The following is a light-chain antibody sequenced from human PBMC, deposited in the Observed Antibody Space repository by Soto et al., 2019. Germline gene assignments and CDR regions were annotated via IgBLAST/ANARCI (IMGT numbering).Light chain of an antibody. CDR1: NIGSKS. V-gene: IGLV3-21*04. Sequence: SYELTQPPSVSVAPGKTAKITCGGNNIGSKSVHWYQQKPGQAPVLVIYYDSARPSGIPERFSGSNSGNTATLSIGRVEAGDEGDYYCQVWDTSSNHVVFGGGTKLTVL. CDR2: YDS. CDR3: QVWDTSSNHVV. J-gene: IGLJ2*01.